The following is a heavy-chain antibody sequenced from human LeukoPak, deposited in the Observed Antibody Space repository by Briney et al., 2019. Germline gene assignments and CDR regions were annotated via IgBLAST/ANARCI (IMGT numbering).Heavy chain of an antibody. Sequence: GASVKVSCKASGYTFSSYDINWVRQASGQGLEWMGWMNPNSGNTDYAQKFQGRVTFTRDTSITTAYMELSSLGSEDTAVYYCARAPRRNLLLNYDYVFDYWGQGTLVTVSS. CDR2: MNPNSGNT. CDR3: ARAPRRNLLLNYDYVFDY. V-gene: IGHV1-8*03. D-gene: IGHD3-16*01. J-gene: IGHJ4*02. CDR1: GYTFSSYD.